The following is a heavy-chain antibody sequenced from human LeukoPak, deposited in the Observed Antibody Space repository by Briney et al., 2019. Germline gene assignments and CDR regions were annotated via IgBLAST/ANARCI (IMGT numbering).Heavy chain of an antibody. CDR2: IYYSGST. J-gene: IGHJ4*02. CDR1: GGSISSYY. V-gene: IGHV4-59*08. Sequence: SETLSLTCTVSGGSISSYYWGWIRQPPGKGLEWIWYIYYSGSTNYNPSLKSRVTISVDTSKNQFSLKVSSVTAADTAVYYCARESSNSLDYWGQGTLVTVSS. CDR3: ARESSNSLDY. D-gene: IGHD4-11*01.